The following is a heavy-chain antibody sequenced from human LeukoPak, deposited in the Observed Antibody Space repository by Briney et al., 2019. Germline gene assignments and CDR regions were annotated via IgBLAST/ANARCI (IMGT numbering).Heavy chain of an antibody. J-gene: IGHJ4*02. D-gene: IGHD3-22*01. CDR1: GFTFSSYS. CDR2: ISSSSSTI. CDR3: ARDLTYYYDSSGYYVESGY. Sequence: PGGSLRLSCAASGFTFSSYSMNWVRQAPGKGLEWVSYISSSSSTIYYADSVKGRFTISRDNAKNSLYLRMNSLRAEDTAVYYCARDLTYYYDSSGYYVESGYWGQGTLVTVSS. V-gene: IGHV3-48*01.